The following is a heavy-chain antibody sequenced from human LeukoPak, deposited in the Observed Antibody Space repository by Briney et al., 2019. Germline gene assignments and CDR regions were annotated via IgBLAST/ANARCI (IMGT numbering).Heavy chain of an antibody. J-gene: IGHJ3*02. CDR3: ARVQLRGYYDSSALGAFDI. CDR2: INPNSGGT. V-gene: IGHV1-2*02. CDR1: GYTFTGYY. Sequence: ASVKVSCKASGYTFTGYYMHWVRQAPGQGHEWMGWINPNSGGTNYAQKFQGRVTMTRDTSISTAYMELSRLRSDDTAVYYCARVQLRGYYDSSALGAFDIWGQGTMVTVSS. D-gene: IGHD3-22*01.